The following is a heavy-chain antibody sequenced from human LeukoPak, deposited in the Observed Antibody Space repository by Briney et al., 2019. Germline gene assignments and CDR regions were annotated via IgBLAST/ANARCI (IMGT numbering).Heavy chain of an antibody. V-gene: IGHV3-23*01. D-gene: IGHD4-11*01. CDR3: AKGVMTTVTPYYYMDV. CDR1: GFTFSSYA. J-gene: IGHJ6*03. Sequence: PGGSLRLSCAASGFTFSSYAMSWVRQAPGKGLEWVSAISGSGGSTYYADSVKGRFTISRDNSKNTLYLQMNSLRAEDTAVYYCAKGVMTTVTPYYYMDVWGTGTTVTVSS. CDR2: ISGSGGST.